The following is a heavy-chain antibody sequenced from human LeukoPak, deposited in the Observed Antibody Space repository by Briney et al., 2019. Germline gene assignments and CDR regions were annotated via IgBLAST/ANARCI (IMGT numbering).Heavy chain of an antibody. V-gene: IGHV1-46*01. J-gene: IGHJ4*02. CDR1: GYTFTGYY. CDR3: ARVFHGGYDSIDY. Sequence: ASVKVSCKASGYTFTGYYMHWVRQAPGQGLEWMGIINPSGGSTSYAQKFQGRVTMTRDMSTSTVYMELSSLRSEDTAVYYCARVFHGGYDSIDYWGQGTLVTVSS. D-gene: IGHD3-22*01. CDR2: INPSGGST.